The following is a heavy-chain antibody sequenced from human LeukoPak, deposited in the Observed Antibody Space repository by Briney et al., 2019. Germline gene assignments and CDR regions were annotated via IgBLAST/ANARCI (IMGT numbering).Heavy chain of an antibody. Sequence: SETLTLTCAVYGGSLDIYYWMFVRQPPGKGLHWIGEITYRRSADYNPSLKSRASITIDASQRQISLKLTSVTAADTAVYFCARDWGVEARPGYMDVWGKGTTATVSS. J-gene: IGHJ6*03. CDR1: GGSLDIYY. D-gene: IGHD6-6*01. V-gene: IGHV4-34*01. CDR2: ITYRRSA. CDR3: ARDWGVEARPGYMDV.